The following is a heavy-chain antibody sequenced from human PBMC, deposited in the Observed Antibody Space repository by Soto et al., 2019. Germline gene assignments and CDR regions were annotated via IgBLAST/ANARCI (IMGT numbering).Heavy chain of an antibody. J-gene: IGHJ4*02. CDR2: ISGSGGST. D-gene: IGHD4-17*01. Sequence: EVQLLESGGGLVQPGGSLRLSCAASGFTFSSYAMSWVRQAPGKGLEWVSAISGSGGSTYYADSVKGRFTISRDNTKNTLYLQMNSLRAEDTAVYYGAKVGPFGDSEGYWGQGTLVTVSS. V-gene: IGHV3-23*01. CDR3: AKVGPFGDSEGY. CDR1: GFTFSSYA.